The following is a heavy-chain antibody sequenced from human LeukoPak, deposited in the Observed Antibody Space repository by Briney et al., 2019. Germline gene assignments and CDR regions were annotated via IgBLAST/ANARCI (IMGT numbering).Heavy chain of an antibody. CDR1: GGSISSGGYY. J-gene: IGHJ4*02. CDR3: ARDMGEDGYNY. V-gene: IGHV4-31*03. Sequence: SETLSLTCTVSGGSISSGGYYWSWIRQHPGKGLEWVGYIYYSGSTYYNPSLKSRVTISVDTSKNQFSLKLSSVTAADTAVYYCARDMGEDGYNYWGQGTLVTVSS. CDR2: IYYSGST. D-gene: IGHD5-24*01.